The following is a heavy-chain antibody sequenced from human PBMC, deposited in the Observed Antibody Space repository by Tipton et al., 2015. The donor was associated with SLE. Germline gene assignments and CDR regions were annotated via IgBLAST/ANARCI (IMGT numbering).Heavy chain of an antibody. D-gene: IGHD7-27*01. CDR2: LYPGDSDV. Sequence: VQLVQSGAEVKKPGESLKISCRASGYTFTSHWIGWVRQMPGKGLEWMGILYPGDSDVRYGPTFQGQVTISADKSTTTTYLQWSSLKASDNAMYYCARRKTPNWGNDAFDLWGQGTMVTVSS. J-gene: IGHJ3*01. CDR3: ARRKTPNWGNDAFDL. V-gene: IGHV5-51*03. CDR1: GYTFTSHW.